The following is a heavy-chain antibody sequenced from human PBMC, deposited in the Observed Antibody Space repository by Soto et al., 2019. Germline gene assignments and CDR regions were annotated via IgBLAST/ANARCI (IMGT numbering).Heavy chain of an antibody. Sequence: QVQLVQSGAEVKKPGASVKVSCKASGYTFTSYGISWVRQAPGQGLEWMGWISAYNGNTNYAQKLQGRVTMTADTSTSTAYMELRSLRSDDTAVYYCARDSDEGGYYYYYYMDVWGKGTTVTVSS. V-gene: IGHV1-18*01. CDR1: GYTFTSYG. J-gene: IGHJ6*03. CDR3: ARDSDEGGYYYYYYMDV. CDR2: ISAYNGNT.